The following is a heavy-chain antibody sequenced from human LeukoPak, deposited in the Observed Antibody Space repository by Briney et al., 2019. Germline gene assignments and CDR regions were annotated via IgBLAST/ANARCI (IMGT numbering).Heavy chain of an antibody. D-gene: IGHD3-3*01. CDR3: ARHGGAIYYYYMDV. Sequence: PSETLSLTCAVSSYSISSGYYWGWIRQPPGKGLEWIGSIYHSGSTYYNPSLKSRVTISVDTAKNQFSLKLSSVTAADTAVYYCARHGGAIYYYYMDVWGKGTTVTVSS. CDR1: SYSISSGYY. V-gene: IGHV4-38-2*01. J-gene: IGHJ6*03. CDR2: IYHSGST.